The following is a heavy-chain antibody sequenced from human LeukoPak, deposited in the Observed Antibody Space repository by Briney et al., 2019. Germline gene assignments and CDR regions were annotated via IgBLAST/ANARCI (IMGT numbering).Heavy chain of an antibody. CDR1: GGSFSGYY. D-gene: IGHD6-25*01. CDR2: VYYGRSP. Sequence: SETLSLTCAVYGGSFSGYYWAWIRQPPGKGLEWIGSVYYGRSPYYNPSLESRATISVDTSKNHFSLKMSSVTAADTAVYYCARSSGTGTFSYWGQGTLVTVSS. J-gene: IGHJ4*02. V-gene: IGHV4-39*02. CDR3: ARSSGTGTFSY.